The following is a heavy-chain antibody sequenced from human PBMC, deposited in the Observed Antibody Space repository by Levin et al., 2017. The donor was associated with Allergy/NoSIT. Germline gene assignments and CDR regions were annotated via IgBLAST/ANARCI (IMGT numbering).Heavy chain of an antibody. CDR2: IKSKSAGGTT. J-gene: IGHJ4*02. V-gene: IGHV3-15*01. CDR1: GFTFNNAW. D-gene: IGHD2-15*01. CDR3: TAEREGYCLY. Sequence: PGGSLRLSCAASGFTFNNAWMTWVRQAPGKGLEWVGRIKSKSAGGTTDYAAPVKGRFTVSRDDSKNTVYLQMNSLKTEDTGVYYCTAEREGYCLYWGQGTLVTVSS.